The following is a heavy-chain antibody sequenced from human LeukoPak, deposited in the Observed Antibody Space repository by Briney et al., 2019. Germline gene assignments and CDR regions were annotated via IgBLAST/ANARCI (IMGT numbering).Heavy chain of an antibody. Sequence: ASVKVSCKASGYTFTSCGISWVRQAPGQGLEWMGWISAYNGNTNYAQKLQGRGTMTTDTSTSTDYLELRSLRPDDEAADECARGIFTMVRAHLGCFAPCGQGTLLTVSS. CDR1: GYTFTSCG. J-gene: IGHJ5*02. CDR2: ISAYNGNT. D-gene: IGHD3-10*01. CDR3: ARGIFTMVRAHLGCFAP. V-gene: IGHV1-18*01.